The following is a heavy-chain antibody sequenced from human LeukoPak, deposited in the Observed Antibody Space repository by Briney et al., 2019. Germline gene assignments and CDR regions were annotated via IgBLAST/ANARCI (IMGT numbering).Heavy chain of an antibody. J-gene: IGHJ4*02. CDR3: ARGSYDSSGYCSGAGARADY. CDR1: GFTFSSYS. CDR2: ISSSSSTI. Sequence: GGSLRLSCAASGFTFSSYSMNWVRQAPGKGLEWVSYISSSSSTIYYAGSVRGRFTVSRDNAKNSLYLQMNSLRAEDTAVFYCARGSYDSSGYCSGAGARADYWGPGTLVTVSS. V-gene: IGHV3-48*01. D-gene: IGHD3-22*01.